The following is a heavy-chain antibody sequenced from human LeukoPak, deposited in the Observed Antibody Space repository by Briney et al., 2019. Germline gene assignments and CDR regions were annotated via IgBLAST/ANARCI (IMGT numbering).Heavy chain of an antibody. J-gene: IGHJ4*02. D-gene: IGHD5-24*01. V-gene: IGHV3-48*03. CDR2: ISSSGSTI. Sequence: PGGSLRLSCAASGFTFSSYEMNWVRQAPGKGLEWVSYISSSGSTIYYADSVKGRFTISRDNAKNSLYLQMNSLRAEDTAVYYCASAEMMATTCFDYWGQGTLVTVSS. CDR1: GFTFSSYE. CDR3: ASAEMMATTCFDY.